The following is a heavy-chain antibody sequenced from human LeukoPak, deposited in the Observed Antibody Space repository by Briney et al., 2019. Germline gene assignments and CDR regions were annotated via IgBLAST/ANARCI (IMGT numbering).Heavy chain of an antibody. Sequence: EASVKVSCKVSGYTLTELSMHWVRQAPGKGLEWMGGFDPEDGETIYAQKFQGRVTMTEDTSTDTAYMELSSLRAEDTAVYYCAKTLVGATALDAFDIWGQGTMVTVSS. CDR3: AKTLVGATALDAFDI. J-gene: IGHJ3*02. V-gene: IGHV1-24*01. D-gene: IGHD1-26*01. CDR1: GYTLTELS. CDR2: FDPEDGET.